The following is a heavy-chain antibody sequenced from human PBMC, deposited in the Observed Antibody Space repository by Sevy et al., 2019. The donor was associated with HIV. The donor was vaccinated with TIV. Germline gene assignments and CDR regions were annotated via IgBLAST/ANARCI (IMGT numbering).Heavy chain of an antibody. Sequence: ETLSLTCTVSDVSISSGTNYWGWIRQPPGKGLEWVSAISGSGGSTYYADSVKGRFTISRDNSKNTLYLQMNSLRAEDTAVYYCAKDDWMVRGANFDYWGQGTLVTVSS. CDR1: DVSISSGT. CDR2: ISGSGGST. CDR3: AKDDWMVRGANFDY. V-gene: IGHV3-23*01. J-gene: IGHJ4*02. D-gene: IGHD3-10*01.